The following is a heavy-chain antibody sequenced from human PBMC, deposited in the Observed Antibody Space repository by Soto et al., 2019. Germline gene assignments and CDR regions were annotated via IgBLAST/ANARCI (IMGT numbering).Heavy chain of an antibody. CDR2: IIPIFGTA. CDR3: AREGWELLRKRGYYFDY. Sequence: SVKVSCKASGGTFSSYAISWVRQAPGQGLEWMGGIIPIFGTANYAQKFQGRVTIAADESTSTAYMELSSLRSEDTAVYYCAREGWELLRKRGYYFDYWGQGTLVTVSS. D-gene: IGHD1-26*01. J-gene: IGHJ4*02. V-gene: IGHV1-69*13. CDR1: GGTFSSYA.